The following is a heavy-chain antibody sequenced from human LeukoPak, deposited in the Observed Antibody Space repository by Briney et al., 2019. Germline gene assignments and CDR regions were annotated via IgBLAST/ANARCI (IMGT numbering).Heavy chain of an antibody. V-gene: IGHV3-23*01. CDR2: ITAGGGT. D-gene: IGHD3-22*01. Sequence: PGGSLRLSCVASGFTFNNFALIWVRQAPGKGLEWVSSITAGGGTQYADAVKGRFTISRDSSKNTLYLYMNSLRAEDTAVYYCAKDLGTYDSSGSLDYWGQGTLVTVSS. CDR1: GFTFNNFA. J-gene: IGHJ4*02. CDR3: AKDLGTYDSSGSLDY.